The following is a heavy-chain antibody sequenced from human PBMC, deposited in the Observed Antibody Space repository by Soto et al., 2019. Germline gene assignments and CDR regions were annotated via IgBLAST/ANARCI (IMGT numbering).Heavy chain of an antibody. V-gene: IGHV4-30-4*01. CDR1: GGSINSGDHY. Sequence: QVQLQESGPLLVKPSQTLSLTCTVSGGSINSGDHYWSWLRQHPGKGLEWIGYIFHSGNTYYNPSLKSRLTISVDSSKNQFSLKLSSLTAPDTALYYCARYYVSLNGGDFFDYWGQGTLVTVSS. CDR3: ARYYVSLNGGDFFDY. J-gene: IGHJ4*02. D-gene: IGHD3-9*01. CDR2: IFHSGNT.